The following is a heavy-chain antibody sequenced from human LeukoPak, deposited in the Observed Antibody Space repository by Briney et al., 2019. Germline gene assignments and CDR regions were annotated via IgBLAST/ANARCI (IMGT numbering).Heavy chain of an antibody. J-gene: IGHJ4*02. Sequence: GGSLRLSCAASGFTFSSYAMHWVRQALGKGLGYGSAISSNGGSTYYANSVKGRFTISRDNSKNTLYLQMGSLRAEDMAVYYCSRDGDYDILTGYYTRSDYWGQGTLVTVSS. D-gene: IGHD3-9*01. V-gene: IGHV3-64*01. CDR1: GFTFSSYA. CDR3: SRDGDYDILTGYYTRSDY. CDR2: ISSNGGST.